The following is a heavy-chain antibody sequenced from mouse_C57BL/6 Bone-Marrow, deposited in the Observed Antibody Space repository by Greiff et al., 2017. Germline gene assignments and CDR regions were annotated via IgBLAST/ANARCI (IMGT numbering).Heavy chain of an antibody. CDR1: GFSLTSYG. V-gene: IGHV2-2*01. CDR3: ATAYYGSSYNWYFDV. CDR2: IWSGGST. J-gene: IGHJ1*03. D-gene: IGHD1-1*01. Sequence: VKLVESGPGLVQPSQSLSITCTVSGFSLTSYGVHWVRQSPGKGLEWLGVIWSGGSTDYNAAFISRLSISKDNSKSQVFFKMNSLQADDTAIYYCATAYYGSSYNWYFDVWGTGTTVTVSS.